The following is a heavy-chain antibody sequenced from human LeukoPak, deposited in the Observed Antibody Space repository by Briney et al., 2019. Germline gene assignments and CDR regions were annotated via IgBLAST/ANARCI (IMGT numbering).Heavy chain of an antibody. V-gene: IGHV1-69*06. CDR2: IIPIFGTA. CDR1: GGTFSSYA. D-gene: IGHD1-14*01. Sequence: ASVKVSCKASGGTFSSYAISWVRQAPGQGLEWMGGIIPIFGTANYAQKFQGRVTMTANTSTNTASMELRSLRSDDTAVYYCARPDTSHDAFDIWGQGTMVTVSS. CDR3: ARPDTSHDAFDI. J-gene: IGHJ3*02.